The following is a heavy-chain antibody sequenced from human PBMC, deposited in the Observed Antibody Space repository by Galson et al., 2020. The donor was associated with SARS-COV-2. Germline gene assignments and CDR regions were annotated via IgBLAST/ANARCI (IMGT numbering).Heavy chain of an antibody. CDR3: AHMGSTMNYYGMDV. CDR2: IYWDDDK. CDR1: GFSLSTSGVG. V-gene: IGHV2-5*02. D-gene: IGHD3-22*01. J-gene: IGHJ6*02. Sequence: SGPTLVKPTQTLTLTCTFSGFSLSTSGVGVVWIRQPPGKALEWLALIYWDDDKRYSPSLKSRLTLTKDTSKNQVVLTMANMDPVDTATYYCAHMGSTMNYYGMDVWGQGTTVTVSS.